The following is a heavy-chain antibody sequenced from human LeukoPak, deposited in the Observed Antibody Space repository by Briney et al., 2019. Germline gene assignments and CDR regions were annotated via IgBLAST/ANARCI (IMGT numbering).Heavy chain of an antibody. V-gene: IGHV4-34*01. CDR1: GGSFSGYY. Sequence: SETLSLTCAVYGGSFSGYYWSWIRQPPGKGLEWIGEINHSGSTNYNPSLKGRVTISVDTSKNQFSLKLSSVTAADTAVYYCARVGYSGYVAYWGQGTLVTVSS. CDR2: INHSGST. J-gene: IGHJ4*02. D-gene: IGHD5-12*01. CDR3: ARVGYSGYVAY.